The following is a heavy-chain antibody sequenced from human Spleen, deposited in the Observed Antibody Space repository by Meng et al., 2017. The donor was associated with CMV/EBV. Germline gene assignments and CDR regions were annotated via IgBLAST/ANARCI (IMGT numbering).Heavy chain of an antibody. CDR2: INPSGGNA. J-gene: IGHJ4*02. D-gene: IGHD3-3*01. Sequence: CKASRNTFTSYYIHWVRQAPGQGLEWMGIINPSGGNAGYAQKFQGRVTMTRDTSTTTVYMELSSLGSDDTAVYYCARELRDTYNFDYWGQGTLVTVSS. CDR1: RNTFTSYY. V-gene: IGHV1-46*01. CDR3: ARELRDTYNFDY.